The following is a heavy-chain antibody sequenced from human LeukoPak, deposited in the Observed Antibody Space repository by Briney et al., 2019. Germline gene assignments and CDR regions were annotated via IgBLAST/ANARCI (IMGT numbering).Heavy chain of an antibody. CDR2: ISSSGSNR. CDR1: GFTSSTYE. V-gene: IGHV3-48*03. J-gene: IGHJ4*02. Sequence: GGSLRLSCAASGFTSSTYEMNWVRQAPGKGLEWVSYISSSGSNRYYADSVQGRFTISRDNAKNSVYLQMNSLRAEDTAVYYCARDLMIVMVEEEGSADYWGQGTLVTVSS. D-gene: IGHD3-22*01. CDR3: ARDLMIVMVEEEGSADY.